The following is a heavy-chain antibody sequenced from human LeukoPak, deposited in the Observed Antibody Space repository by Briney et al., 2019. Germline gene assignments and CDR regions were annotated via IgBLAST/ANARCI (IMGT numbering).Heavy chain of an antibody. D-gene: IGHD3-10*01. V-gene: IGHV4-59*08. CDR3: ASRVYGLGSFNY. CDR2: IYYSGST. CDR1: GGSISSYY. J-gene: IGHJ4*01. Sequence: SETLSLTCTVSGGSISSYYWSWIRQPPGKGLEWIGYIYYSGSTNYNPSLKSRVTISVDTPKNQFSLKVSSVTAADTAVYYCASRVYGLGSFNYWGQGTLVTVSS.